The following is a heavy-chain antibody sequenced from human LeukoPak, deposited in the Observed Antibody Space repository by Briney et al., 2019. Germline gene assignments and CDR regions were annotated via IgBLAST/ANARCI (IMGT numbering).Heavy chain of an antibody. CDR1: GYTFTSYD. Sequence: ASVKVSCKASGYTFTSYDINWVRQATGQGLERMGWMNPNSGNTGYAQKFQGRVTMTRNTSISTVYMELSSLRSEDTAVYYCARGRWGGRYFDYWGQGTLVTVSS. V-gene: IGHV1-8*01. J-gene: IGHJ4*02. CDR2: MNPNSGNT. CDR3: ARGRWGGRYFDY. D-gene: IGHD3-16*01.